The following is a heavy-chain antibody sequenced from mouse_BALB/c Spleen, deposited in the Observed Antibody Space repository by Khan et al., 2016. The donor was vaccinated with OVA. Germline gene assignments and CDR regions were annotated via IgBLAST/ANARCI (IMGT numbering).Heavy chain of an antibody. V-gene: IGHV2-6-5*01. CDR2: IWVSGSK. J-gene: IGHJ4*01. CDR1: GFSLTDYA. Sequence: QVQLQQSGPGLVAPSQSLSITCTVSGFSLTDYAVSWIRQPPGKGLEWLGVIWVSGSKYYNSVLKPRLSISKDNFKSQVFLMMNSLQADDTARYYCARDPPYYSMDYWGQGTSVTVSS. CDR3: ARDPPYYSMDY.